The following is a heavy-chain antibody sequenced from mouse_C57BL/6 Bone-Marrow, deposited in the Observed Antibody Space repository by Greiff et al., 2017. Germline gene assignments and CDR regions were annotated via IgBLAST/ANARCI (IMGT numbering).Heavy chain of an antibody. D-gene: IGHD4-1*01. CDR2: ISDGGSYT. V-gene: IGHV5-4*01. CDR1: GFTFSSYA. J-gene: IGHJ2*01. Sequence: EVQVVESGGGLVKPGGSLKLSCAASGFTFSSYAMSWVRQTPEKRLEWVATISDGGSYTYYPDNVKGRFTISRDNAKNNLYLQMSHLKSEDTAMYYCAREEDWDGYWGQGTTLTVSS. CDR3: AREEDWDGY.